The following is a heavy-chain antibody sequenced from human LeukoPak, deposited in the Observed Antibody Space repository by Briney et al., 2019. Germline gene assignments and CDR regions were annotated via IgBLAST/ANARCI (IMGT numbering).Heavy chain of an antibody. V-gene: IGHV3-48*03. CDR3: ARDSSYYDFWSGYTFDY. D-gene: IGHD3-3*01. J-gene: IGHJ4*02. CDR1: GFTFSRYD. Sequence: QPGGSLRLSCAASGFTFSRYDMNWVRQAPGKGLEWVSYISSSGSTIYYADSVKGRFTISRDNAKNSLYLQMNSLRAEDTAVYYCARDSSYYDFWSGYTFDYWGQGTLVTVSS. CDR2: ISSSGSTI.